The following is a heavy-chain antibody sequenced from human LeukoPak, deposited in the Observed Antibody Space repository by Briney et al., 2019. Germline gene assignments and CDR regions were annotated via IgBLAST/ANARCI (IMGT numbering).Heavy chain of an antibody. V-gene: IGHV4-39*07. CDR1: GGSISSSSYY. Sequence: PSETLSLTCTVSGGSISSSSYYWGWIRQPPGKGLEWLGSIYYSGSTYYNPSLKSRVTISVDTSKNQFSLKLSSVTAADTAVYYCARGCRSGCLDYWGQGTLVTVSS. CDR3: ARGCRSGCLDY. J-gene: IGHJ4*02. CDR2: IYYSGST. D-gene: IGHD6-19*01.